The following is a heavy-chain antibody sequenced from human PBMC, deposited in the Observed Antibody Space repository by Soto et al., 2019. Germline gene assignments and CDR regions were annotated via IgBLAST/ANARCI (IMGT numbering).Heavy chain of an antibody. V-gene: IGHV4-4*02. CDR3: SSQTYSYAWHH. D-gene: IGHD5-18*01. CDR2: IYHSGST. J-gene: IGHJ1*01. Sequence: QVQLQESGPRLVMPSGTLSLTCAVSSGSISSNWWSWVRQPPGKGLEWIGEIYHSGSTNYNPSLKSRVTISVDKSKNHFSLDLSSVTAADTAVYYCSSQTYSYAWHHWGQGTQVTVSS. CDR1: SGSISSNW.